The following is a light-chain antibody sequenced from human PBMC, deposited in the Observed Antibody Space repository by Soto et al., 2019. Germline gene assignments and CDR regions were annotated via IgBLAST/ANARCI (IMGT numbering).Light chain of an antibody. V-gene: IGLV1-44*01. Sequence: QSVLTQPPSASGTPGQRVTISCSGSRSNIGSNTVNWYQQLPGSAPKLLIYSNNQRPSGVPDLCSGSKSGTSASLAISGLRSEDEADYYCAAWDDSLNGFYVFGTGTKLTVL. CDR3: AAWDDSLNGFYV. CDR2: SNN. CDR1: RSNIGSNT. J-gene: IGLJ1*01.